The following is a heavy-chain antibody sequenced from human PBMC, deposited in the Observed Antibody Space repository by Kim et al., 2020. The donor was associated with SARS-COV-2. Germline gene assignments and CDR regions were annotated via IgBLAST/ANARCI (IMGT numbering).Heavy chain of an antibody. Sequence: GGSLRLSCAASGFTFSSYWMSWVRQAPGKGLEWVANIKQDGSEKYYVDSVKGRFTISRDNAKNSLYLQMNSLRAEDTAVYYCARDRGGYDYGNLYYYGMDVWGQGTTVTVSS. D-gene: IGHD5-12*01. J-gene: IGHJ6*02. CDR2: IKQDGSEK. CDR3: ARDRGGYDYGNLYYYGMDV. CDR1: GFTFSSYW. V-gene: IGHV3-7*03.